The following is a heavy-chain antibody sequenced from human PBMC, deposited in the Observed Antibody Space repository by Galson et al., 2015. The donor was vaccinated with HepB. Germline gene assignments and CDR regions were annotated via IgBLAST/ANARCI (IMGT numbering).Heavy chain of an antibody. V-gene: IGHV3-23*01. CDR3: ASIVVVPAAITEYIAAAGTGDTFDY. CDR2: ISGSGGST. Sequence: SLRLSCAASGFTFSSYAMSWVRQAPGKGLEWVAAISGSGGSTYYADSVKGRFTIARDNSKNTLYLQMNSLRAEDTAVYYCASIVVVPAAITEYIAAAGTGDTFDYWGQGTLVTVSS. CDR1: GFTFSSYA. D-gene: IGHD2-2*01. J-gene: IGHJ4*02.